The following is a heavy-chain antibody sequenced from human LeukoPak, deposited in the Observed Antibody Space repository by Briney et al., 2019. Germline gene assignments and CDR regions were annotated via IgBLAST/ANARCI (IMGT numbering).Heavy chain of an antibody. Sequence: GGSLRLSCAASGFTVSSNYMSWVRQAPGKGLEWVSAISGSGGSTYYADSVKGRFTISRDNSKNTLYLQMNSQRAEDTAVYYCARRGSITMVRGVIPNYYYYYGMDVWGQGTTVTVSS. V-gene: IGHV3-23*01. CDR1: GFTVSSNY. D-gene: IGHD3-10*01. CDR2: ISGSGGST. CDR3: ARRGSITMVRGVIPNYYYYYGMDV. J-gene: IGHJ6*02.